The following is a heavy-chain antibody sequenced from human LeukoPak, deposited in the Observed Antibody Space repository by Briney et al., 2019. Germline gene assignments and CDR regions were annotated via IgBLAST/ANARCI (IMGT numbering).Heavy chain of an antibody. CDR2: IYYSGST. D-gene: IGHD4-23*01. J-gene: IGHJ3*02. Sequence: PSETLSLTCTVSGGSISSSRYYWGWIRQPPGKGLEWIGSIYYSGSTYYNPSLKSRVTISVDTSKNQFSLKLSSVTAADTAVYYCARHVSGYGGLSDAFDIWGQGTMVTVSS. CDR1: GGSISSSRYY. V-gene: IGHV4-39*01. CDR3: ARHVSGYGGLSDAFDI.